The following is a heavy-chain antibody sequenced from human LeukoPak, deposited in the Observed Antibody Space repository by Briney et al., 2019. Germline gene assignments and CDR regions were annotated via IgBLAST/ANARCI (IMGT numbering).Heavy chain of an antibody. CDR1: GFTFSGYG. V-gene: IGHV3-30*02. J-gene: IGHJ4*02. CDR3: AKAPVTSCRGAFCYPFDY. CDR2: IRYDGSNE. D-gene: IGHD2-15*01. Sequence: PGGSLRLSCAASGFTFSGYGMHWVRQAPGKGLEWVSFIRYDGSNEYYADSVRGRFTISRDNSKNTLYLQMNSLRAEDAAVYYCAKAPVTSCRGAFCYPFDYWGQGTLVTVSS.